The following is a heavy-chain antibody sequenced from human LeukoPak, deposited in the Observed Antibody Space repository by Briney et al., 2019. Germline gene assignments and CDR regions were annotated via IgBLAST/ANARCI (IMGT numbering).Heavy chain of an antibody. CDR3: ARDWDDGSFDF. Sequence: ASVKVSCKALGYPFTAFSLHWVRQAPGPGPEWMAIINPGIFTTTYAQKLQDRITVTSDTSTATVYMELRSLRLEDTAVDFCARDWDDGSFDFWGQGTLVTVSS. D-gene: IGHD1-1*01. V-gene: IGHV1-46*03. J-gene: IGHJ4*02. CDR1: GYPFTAFS. CDR2: INPGIFTT.